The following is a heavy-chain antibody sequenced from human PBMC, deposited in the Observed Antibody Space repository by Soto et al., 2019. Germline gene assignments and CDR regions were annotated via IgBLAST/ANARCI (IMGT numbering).Heavy chain of an antibody. CDR2: TYYRSKWYN. J-gene: IGHJ5*02. CDR1: GDSVSSNSAA. Sequence: SQTLSLTCAISGDSVSSNSAAWNWIRQSPSRGLEWLGRTYYRSKWYNDYAVSVKSRITINPDTSKNQFSLQLNSVTPEDTAVYYCARDLLRGDHGSSLWFDPWGQGTLVTV. D-gene: IGHD3-16*01. CDR3: ARDLLRGDHGSSLWFDP. V-gene: IGHV6-1*01.